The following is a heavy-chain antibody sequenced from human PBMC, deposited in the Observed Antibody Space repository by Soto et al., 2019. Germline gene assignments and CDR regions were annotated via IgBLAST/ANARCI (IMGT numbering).Heavy chain of an antibody. Sequence: EVQLVESGGGLVQPGGSLRLSCAASGFTFSSFWMSWVRQAPGKGLEWVANIKQDGSETRYVDSVKGRFTISRDNAKNSLYLQIDSLGADDTAVYYCAGSSGWLDYYWGQGILVTVSS. CDR1: GFTFSSFW. V-gene: IGHV3-7*04. CDR2: IKQDGSET. D-gene: IGHD3-22*01. CDR3: AGSSGWLDYY. J-gene: IGHJ4*02.